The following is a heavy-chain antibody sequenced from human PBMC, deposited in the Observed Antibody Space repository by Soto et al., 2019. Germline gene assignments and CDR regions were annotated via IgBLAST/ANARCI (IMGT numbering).Heavy chain of an antibody. CDR1: GGSISSSSYY. Sequence: LSLTCTVSGGSISSSSYYWGWIRQPPGKGLEWIGSIYYSGSTYYNPSLKSRVTIYVDTSKNQFSLKLSSVTAADTAVYYCARTYYDFWSGYYSSWFDPWGQGTLVTVSS. D-gene: IGHD3-3*01. V-gene: IGHV4-39*01. J-gene: IGHJ5*02. CDR3: ARTYYDFWSGYYSSWFDP. CDR2: IYYSGST.